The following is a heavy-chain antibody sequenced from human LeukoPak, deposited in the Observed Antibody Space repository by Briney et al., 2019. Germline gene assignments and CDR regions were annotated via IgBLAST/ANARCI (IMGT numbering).Heavy chain of an antibody. CDR2: IIPILRIA. J-gene: IGHJ4*02. Sequence: SVKVSCKASGGTFSSYAISWVRQAPGQGLEWMGRIIPILRIANYAQKFQGRVTITADKSTSTAYMELSSLRSEDTAVYYCARKNTYYYDSSGYSLDYWGQGTLVTVSS. D-gene: IGHD3-22*01. CDR1: GGTFSSYA. V-gene: IGHV1-69*04. CDR3: ARKNTYYYDSSGYSLDY.